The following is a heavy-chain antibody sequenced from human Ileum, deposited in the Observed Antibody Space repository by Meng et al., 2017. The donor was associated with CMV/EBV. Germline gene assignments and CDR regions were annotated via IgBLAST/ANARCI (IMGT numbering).Heavy chain of an antibody. CDR2: ISWNRGSI. CDR1: GFTFDDYA. CDR3: AKDKKRGVPVAAAGAFDF. Sequence: SLKISCVASGFTFDDYAMHWVRQAPGKGLEWVSGISWNRGSIAYADSVRGRFSISRDNAKNSLYLQMNSLRAEDMALYYCAKDKKRGVPVAAAGAFDFWGQGTLVTVSS. V-gene: IGHV3-9*03. D-gene: IGHD6-13*01. J-gene: IGHJ4*02.